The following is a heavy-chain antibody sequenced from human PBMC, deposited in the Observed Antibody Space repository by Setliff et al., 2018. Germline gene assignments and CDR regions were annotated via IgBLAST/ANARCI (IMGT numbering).Heavy chain of an antibody. D-gene: IGHD3-16*01. J-gene: IGHJ4*02. CDR3: ARLPNYVWGSPVDY. Sequence: PSETLSLTCSASGGPISSSSYYWVWIRQPPGKGLEWIGSIFYSGRTFYNPSLKSRVTISVDTSKNQFSLTLSSVTAADTAVYYCARLPNYVWGSPVDYWGQGTPVTVSS. CDR1: GGPISSSSYY. CDR2: IFYSGRT. V-gene: IGHV4-39*01.